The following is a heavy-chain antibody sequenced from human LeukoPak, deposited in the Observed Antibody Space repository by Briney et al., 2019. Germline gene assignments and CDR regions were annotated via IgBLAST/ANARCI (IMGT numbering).Heavy chain of an antibody. CDR1: GGSISSGSYY. V-gene: IGHV4-61*02. D-gene: IGHD3-10*01. J-gene: IGHJ6*03. CDR2: IYTSGST. Sequence: SETLSLTCTVSGGSISSGSYYWSWIRQPAGKGLEWIGRIYTSGSTNYNPSLKSRVTISVDTSKNQFSLKLSSVTAADTAVYYCAREGAWSGGSGTWYYYMDVWGKGTTVTISS. CDR3: AREGAWSGGSGTWYYYMDV.